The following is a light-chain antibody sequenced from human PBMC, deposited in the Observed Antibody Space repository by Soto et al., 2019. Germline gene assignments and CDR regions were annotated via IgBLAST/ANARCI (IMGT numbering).Light chain of an antibody. V-gene: IGLV2-14*01. J-gene: IGLJ3*02. CDR3: SSYTSSSTWV. CDR2: EVS. CDR1: SSDVGGYNY. Sequence: QSALTQPASVSASPGQSITISCTGTSSDVGGYNYVSWFQHHPGKAPKLIIFEVSNRPSGVSNRCSGSKSGNTASLTISGLQAEDGADYYCSSYTSSSTWVFGGGTKLTVL.